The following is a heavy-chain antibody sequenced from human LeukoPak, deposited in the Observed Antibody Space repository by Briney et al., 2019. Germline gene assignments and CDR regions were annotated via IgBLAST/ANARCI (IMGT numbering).Heavy chain of an antibody. J-gene: IGHJ4*02. V-gene: IGHV3-11*03. Sequence: PGRSLRLSCAASGFTFSDYYMSWIRQAPGKGLEWVSYITTSSYTNYADSVKGRFTISRDNAKSSLYLQMDSLRAEDTAVYYCANIPDQVTMVRGVIIDTDYWGQGTLVTVSS. CDR2: ITTSSYT. CDR3: ANIPDQVTMVRGVIIDTDY. D-gene: IGHD3-10*01. CDR1: GFTFSDYY.